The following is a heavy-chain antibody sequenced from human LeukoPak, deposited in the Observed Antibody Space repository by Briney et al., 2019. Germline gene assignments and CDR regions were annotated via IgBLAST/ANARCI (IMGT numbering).Heavy chain of an antibody. CDR2: IYYSGST. J-gene: IGHJ3*02. D-gene: IGHD2-2*03. CDR3: ARGIRGKWISRGAFDI. V-gene: IGHV4-61*01. Sequence: SETLSLTCTVSGGSISSSSYYWSWIRQPPGKGLEWIGYIYYSGSTNYNPSLKSRVTISVDTSKNQFSLKLSSVTAADTAVYYCARGIRGKWISRGAFDIWGQGTMVTVSS. CDR1: GGSISSSSYY.